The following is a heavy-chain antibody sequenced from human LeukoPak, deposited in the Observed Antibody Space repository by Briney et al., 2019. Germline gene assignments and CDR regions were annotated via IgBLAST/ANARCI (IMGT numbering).Heavy chain of an antibody. CDR2: ISSSGSY. J-gene: IGHJ4*02. D-gene: IGHD1-26*01. CDR1: GFTFSSYS. V-gene: IGHV3-21*01. CDR3: ATGGVGATSPLFIDY. Sequence: GGSLRLSCAASGFTFSSYSMNWVRQAPGKGLEWVSFISSSGSYNYADSLKGRFTISRDNARNSLFLQMNSLRAEDTAVYYCATGGVGATSPLFIDYWGQGTLVTASS.